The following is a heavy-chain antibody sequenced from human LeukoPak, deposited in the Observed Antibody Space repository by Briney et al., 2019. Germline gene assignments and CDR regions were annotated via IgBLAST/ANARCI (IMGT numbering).Heavy chain of an antibody. Sequence: VASLRLSCAASGFTFSSYAMSWVRQAPGKGLEWVSAISGSGGSTYYADSVKGRFTISRDNSKNTLYLQMNSLRAEDTAVYYCAKDWRLGGNLKDYWGQGTLVTVSS. J-gene: IGHJ4*02. CDR3: AKDWRLGGNLKDY. CDR1: GFTFSSYA. D-gene: IGHD3-3*01. V-gene: IGHV3-23*01. CDR2: ISGSGGST.